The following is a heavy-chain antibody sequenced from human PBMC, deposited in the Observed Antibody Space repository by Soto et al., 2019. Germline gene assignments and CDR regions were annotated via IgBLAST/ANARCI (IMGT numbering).Heavy chain of an antibody. CDR2: IYYSGST. Sequence: SETLSLTCTVSGGSISSGAYYWSWIRQHPGKGLEWIGNIYYSGSTYYNPSLKSRITISVDTSKNQFSLKLISVTAADTAVYYCARYIITMVRGVPNWFDPWGQGTLVTVSS. CDR3: ARYIITMVRGVPNWFDP. D-gene: IGHD3-10*01. J-gene: IGHJ5*02. V-gene: IGHV4-31*03. CDR1: GGSISSGAYY.